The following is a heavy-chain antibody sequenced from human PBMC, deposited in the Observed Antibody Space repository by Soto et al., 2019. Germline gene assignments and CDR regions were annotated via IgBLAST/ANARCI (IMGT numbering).Heavy chain of an antibody. CDR3: AKDRDRYCAGGSCSLGPPDY. CDR1: GFPFSTYG. V-gene: IGHV3-33*03. D-gene: IGHD2-15*01. Sequence: PGGSLRLSCAASGFPFSTYGMQWVRQAPGKGLEWVALIWSAGRNKNYAVTVEGRLTISRENSKNTLFLHINSLSAEDRAVYYCAKDRDRYCAGGSCSLGPPDYWGQGTLVTVSS. CDR2: IWSAGRNK. J-gene: IGHJ4*02.